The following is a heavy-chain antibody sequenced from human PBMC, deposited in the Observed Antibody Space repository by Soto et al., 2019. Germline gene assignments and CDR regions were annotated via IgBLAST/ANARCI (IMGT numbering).Heavy chain of an antibody. CDR3: EGRSGAWQVLDY. J-gene: IGHJ4*02. CDR2: ISNSGGSA. V-gene: IGHV3-23*01. CDR1: GFTFSSYA. D-gene: IGHD6-19*01. Sequence: GGSLRLSCAASGFTFSSYAMSWVRQAPGKGLEWVSAISNSGGSAYYADSVKGRFTTSRDNSKNTLYLQMKSLRAEDPAGYNWEGRSGAWQVLDYWGQGTLVPVSS.